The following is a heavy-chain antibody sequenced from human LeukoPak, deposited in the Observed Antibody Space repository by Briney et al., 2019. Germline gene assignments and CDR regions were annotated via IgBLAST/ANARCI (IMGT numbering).Heavy chain of an antibody. CDR3: ARSAHDYGDYGGYFDY. J-gene: IGHJ4*02. CDR2: IIPIFGTA. V-gene: IGHV1-69*06. CDR1: GGTFSRYA. Sequence: ASVKVSCKASGGTFSRYAISWVRQAPGQGLEWMGGIIPIFGTANYAQKFQGRVTITADKSTSTVYMELSSLRSEDTAVYYCARSAHDYGDYGGYFDYWGQGTLVTASS. D-gene: IGHD4-17*01.